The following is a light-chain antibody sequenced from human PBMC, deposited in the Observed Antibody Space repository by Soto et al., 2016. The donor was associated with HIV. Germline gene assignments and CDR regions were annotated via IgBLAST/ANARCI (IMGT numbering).Light chain of an antibody. CDR1: ESLIHSDGNTY. CDR2: KVS. Sequence: VVMTQSPRSLPVALGQPASISCRSSESLIHSDGNTYLSWFQQKPGHSPRRLIYKVSNRDSGVPDRFSGSGSDTDFILNISRVEAEDVASYFCMQGTHWPPWTFGQGT. CDR3: MQGTHWPPWT. J-gene: IGKJ1*01. V-gene: IGKV2-30*02.